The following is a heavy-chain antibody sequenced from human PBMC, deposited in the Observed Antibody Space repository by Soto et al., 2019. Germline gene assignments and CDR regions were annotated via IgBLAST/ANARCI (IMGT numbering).Heavy chain of an antibody. V-gene: IGHV1-58*01. CDR1: GFTFTSSA. Sequence: QMQLVQSGPEVKKPGTSVKVSCKASGFTFTSSAVQWVRQARGQRLEWIGWIVVGSGNTNYAQKFQERVTITRDMSTSTAYMELSSLRSEDTAVYYCAAWASYYYGMGVWGQGTTVTVSS. CDR3: AAWASYYYGMGV. J-gene: IGHJ6*02. CDR2: IVVGSGNT.